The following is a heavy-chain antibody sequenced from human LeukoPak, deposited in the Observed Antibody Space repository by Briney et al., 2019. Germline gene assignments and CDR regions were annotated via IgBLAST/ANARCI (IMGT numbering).Heavy chain of an antibody. V-gene: IGHV1-2*02. CDR1: GYTFTGYY. Sequence: GASVKVSCKASGYTFTGYYMHWVRQAPGQGLEWMGWINPNSGGTNYAQKFQGRVTMTRDTSTSTVYMELSSLRSEDTAVYYCARDEGSYYYDSSATNWFDPWGQGTLVTVSS. CDR2: INPNSGGT. D-gene: IGHD3-22*01. J-gene: IGHJ5*02. CDR3: ARDEGSYYYDSSATNWFDP.